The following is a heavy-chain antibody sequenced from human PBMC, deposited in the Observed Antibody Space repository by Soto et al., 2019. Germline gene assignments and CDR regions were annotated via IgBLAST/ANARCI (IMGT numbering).Heavy chain of an antibody. CDR2: IYYSGST. J-gene: IGHJ4*02. CDR1: GGSISSGDYY. V-gene: IGHV4-30-4*01. CDR3: VRVGGFGATTIDY. D-gene: IGHD3-10*01. Sequence: QVQLQESGPGLVKPSQTLSLTCTVSGGSISSGDYYWSWIRQPPGKGLEWIGYIYYSGSTYYNPSLKGRVTISVDTSKNQFSLKLSSVTAADTAVYYCVRVGGFGATTIDYWGQGTLVTVSS.